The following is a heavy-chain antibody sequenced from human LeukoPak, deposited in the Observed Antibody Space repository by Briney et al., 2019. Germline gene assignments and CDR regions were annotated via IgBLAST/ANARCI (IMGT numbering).Heavy chain of an antibody. CDR1: GFTFSDYY. CDR3: ARDFGGSYSVDY. D-gene: IGHD1-26*01. CDR2: ISGSGTSI. Sequence: GGSLRLSCAASGFTFSDYYMSWIRQAPGKGLEWVSYISGSGTSIYYADSVKGRFIISRDNAKNSLYLQMNSLRAEDTAVYYCARDFGGSYSVDYWGQGTLVTVSS. J-gene: IGHJ4*02. V-gene: IGHV3-11*04.